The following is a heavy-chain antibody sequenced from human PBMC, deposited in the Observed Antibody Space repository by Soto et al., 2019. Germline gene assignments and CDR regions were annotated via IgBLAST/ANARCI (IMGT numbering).Heavy chain of an antibody. J-gene: IGHJ6*02. D-gene: IGHD2-15*01. CDR1: AYPFTSYG. CDR2: ISVYNGNT. V-gene: IGHV1-18*01. CDR3: ARGFLSVLPYYYYGLDV. Sequence: QVHLVQSGVEVKNPGASVRVSCKASAYPFTSYGISWVRQAPGQGLEWMGWISVYNGNTNYAREFQGRVTLTPDTSTSTAYMELRSLRSDDTAVYYCARGFLSVLPYYYYGLDVWGQGTTVIVSS.